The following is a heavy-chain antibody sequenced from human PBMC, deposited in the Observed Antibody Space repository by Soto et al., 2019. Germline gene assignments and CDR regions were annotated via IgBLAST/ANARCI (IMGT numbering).Heavy chain of an antibody. V-gene: IGHV3-23*01. CDR1: GFRFSTYA. D-gene: IGHD6-13*01. Sequence: RLSCAASGFRFSTYAVYWVRQAPGKGLEWVSAITGSGYTTYYADSVKGRFTISRDNSKNTVYLQMNRLSADDTAVYYCAKDLAGAGASYYGMDVWGQGTPVAVYS. J-gene: IGHJ6*02. CDR3: AKDLAGAGASYYGMDV. CDR2: ITGSGYTT.